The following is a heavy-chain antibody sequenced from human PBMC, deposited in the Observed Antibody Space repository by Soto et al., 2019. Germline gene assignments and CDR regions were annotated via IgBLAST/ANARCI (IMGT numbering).Heavy chain of an antibody. CDR1: GGTFSSYT. D-gene: IGHD3-9*01. J-gene: IGHJ3*02. V-gene: IGHV1-69*02. CDR3: ATHYYDILTGYAADAFDI. CDR2: IIPILGMA. Sequence: ASVKVSCKASGGTFSSYTISWVRQAPGQGLEWMGRIIPILGMANYAQKFQGRVTITADKSTSTAYMELSSLRSEDTAVYYCATHYYDILTGYAADAFDIWGQGTMVTVSS.